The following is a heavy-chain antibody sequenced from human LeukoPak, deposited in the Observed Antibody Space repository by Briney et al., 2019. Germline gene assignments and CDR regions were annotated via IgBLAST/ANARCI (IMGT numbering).Heavy chain of an antibody. CDR1: GYTFTGYY. CDR3: ARGGPGYNDSSGYYEDLDY. CDR2: INPNSGGT. Sequence: GASVKVSCKASGYTFTGYYMHWVRQAPGQGLEWMGWINPNSGGTNYAQKFQGRVTMTRDTSISTAYMELSRLRSDDTAVYYCARGGPGYNDSSGYYEDLDYWGQGTLVTVSS. J-gene: IGHJ4*02. D-gene: IGHD3-22*01. V-gene: IGHV1-2*02.